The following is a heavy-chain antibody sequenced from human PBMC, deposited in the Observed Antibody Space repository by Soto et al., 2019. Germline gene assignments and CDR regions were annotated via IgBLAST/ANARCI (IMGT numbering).Heavy chain of an antibody. CDR2: FDPEDGET. D-gene: IGHD3-16*01. J-gene: IGHJ5*02. CDR1: GYTLTELS. Sequence: ASVKVSCKVSGYTLTELSMHWVRQAPGKGLEWMGGFDPEDGETIYAQKFQGRVTMTEDTSTDTAYMELSSLRSEDTAVYYCAKDNPSWGSPQGWFDPWGQGTLVTVSS. V-gene: IGHV1-24*01. CDR3: AKDNPSWGSPQGWFDP.